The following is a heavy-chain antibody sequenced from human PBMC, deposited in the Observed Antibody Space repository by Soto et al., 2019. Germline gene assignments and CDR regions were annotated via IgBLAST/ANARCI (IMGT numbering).Heavy chain of an antibody. CDR1: GFTFSSFA. CDR2: LTGSGDST. Sequence: EVQLLESGGGLVQPGGSLRLSCAASGFTFSSFAMTWVRQAPGKGLEWVSSLTGSGDSTYYADSVKGRFTISRDNSKNTLYLQMNSLRADVTALYYCAKGTAVTTGDMAYWGQGTLVTVSS. V-gene: IGHV3-23*01. J-gene: IGHJ4*02. D-gene: IGHD4-17*01. CDR3: AKGTAVTTGDMAY.